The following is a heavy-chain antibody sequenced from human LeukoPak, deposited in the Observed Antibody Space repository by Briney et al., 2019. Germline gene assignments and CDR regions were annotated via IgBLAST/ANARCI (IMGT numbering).Heavy chain of an antibody. J-gene: IGHJ6*03. CDR2: INPNSGGT. D-gene: IGHD4-17*01. CDR3: ARGVQTTGQGRDYYYYYMDV. CDR1: GYTFTCYY. Sequence: ASVKVSCKASGYTFTCYYMHWVRQAPGQGLEWMGWINPNSGGTNYAQKFQGRVTMTRDTSISTAYMELSRLRSDDTAVYYCARGVQTTGQGRDYYYYYMDVWGKGTTVTVSS. V-gene: IGHV1-2*02.